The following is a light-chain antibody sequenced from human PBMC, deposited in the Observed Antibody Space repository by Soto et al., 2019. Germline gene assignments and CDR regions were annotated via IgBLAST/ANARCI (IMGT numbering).Light chain of an antibody. J-gene: IGLJ2*01. V-gene: IGLV1-51*01. Sequence: QSVLTQAHSVSAAPGQKVTISCSGSSSNIGNKYVSWYQQFPGTAPKLLIYDNNERPSGIPDRFSGSKSGTSATLGITGLQTGDEADYFCGTWDSSLSAVIFGGGTKLTVL. CDR1: SSNIGNKY. CDR2: DNN. CDR3: GTWDSSLSAVI.